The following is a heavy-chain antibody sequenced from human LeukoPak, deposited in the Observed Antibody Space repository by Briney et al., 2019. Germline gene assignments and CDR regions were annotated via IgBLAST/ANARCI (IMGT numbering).Heavy chain of an antibody. V-gene: IGHV3-7*01. CDR2: IKQDGSEK. J-gene: IGHJ4*02. Sequence: GGSLRLSCAASGFTFSSYWMSWVRQAPGKGLEWVANIKQDGSEKYYVDSVKGRFTISRDNAKNSLYLQMNSLIAEDTAVYYCARDAMVVTPLFDYWGQGTLVTVSS. D-gene: IGHD4-23*01. CDR1: GFTFSSYW. CDR3: ARDAMVVTPLFDY.